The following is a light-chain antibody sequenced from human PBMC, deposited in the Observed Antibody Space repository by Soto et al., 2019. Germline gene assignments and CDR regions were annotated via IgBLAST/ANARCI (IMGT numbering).Light chain of an antibody. Sequence: QSALTQPASVSGSPGQSVTISCTGTSSDVGRYSLVSWYQQQPGKAPKLMIYEGSKRPSGVSNRFSGSKSGNTASLTISGLQAEDEADYYCCSFADTTWVFGTGTKVTVL. CDR1: SSDVGRYSL. CDR3: CSFADTTWV. V-gene: IGLV2-23*01. CDR2: EGS. J-gene: IGLJ1*01.